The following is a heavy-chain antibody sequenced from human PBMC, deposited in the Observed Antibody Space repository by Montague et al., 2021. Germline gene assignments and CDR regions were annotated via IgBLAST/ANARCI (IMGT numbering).Heavy chain of an antibody. V-gene: IGHV3-33*01. Sequence: SLRLSCPAPGFTVTSYAMHWVRQAPGKGLEWVALIWFDGSNIKYADSVKGRFTISRDTPKNTLSLEMDSLTADDTAVYYCVRGRPSWLDRGFDLWGQGTLVTVSS. J-gene: IGHJ4*02. D-gene: IGHD6-19*01. CDR1: GFTVTSYA. CDR2: IWFDGSNI. CDR3: VRGRPSWLDRGFDL.